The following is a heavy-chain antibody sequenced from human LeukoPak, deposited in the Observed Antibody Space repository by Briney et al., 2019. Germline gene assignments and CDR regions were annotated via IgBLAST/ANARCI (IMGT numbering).Heavy chain of an antibody. D-gene: IGHD4-23*01. Sequence: PGGSLRLSCVASGFPFTNYAMSWVRQAPGKGLESVSVISGDGGTTYYADSVKGRFTISRDNAKNSLYLQMNSLRVEDTALYYCARVRSVGGNPHAFNIWGQGTMVTVSS. CDR1: GFPFTNYA. CDR2: ISGDGGTT. CDR3: ARVRSVGGNPHAFNI. V-gene: IGHV3-23*01. J-gene: IGHJ3*02.